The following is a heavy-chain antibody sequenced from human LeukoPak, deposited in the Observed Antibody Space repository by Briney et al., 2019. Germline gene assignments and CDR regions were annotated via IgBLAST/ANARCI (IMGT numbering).Heavy chain of an antibody. CDR2: ISYDGSNK. Sequence: PGGSLRLSCAASGFTFSSYGMHWVHQAPGKGLEWVAAISYDGSNKYYADSVKGRFTISRDNSKNTLYLQMNSLRAEDTAVYYCAKDRIAAAGLRYYYYGMDVWGQGTTVTVSS. D-gene: IGHD6-13*01. J-gene: IGHJ6*02. CDR3: AKDRIAAAGLRYYYYGMDV. CDR1: GFTFSSYG. V-gene: IGHV3-30*18.